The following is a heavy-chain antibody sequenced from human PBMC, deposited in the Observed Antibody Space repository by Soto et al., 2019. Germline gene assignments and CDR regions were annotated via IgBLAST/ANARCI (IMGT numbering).Heavy chain of an antibody. V-gene: IGHV3-11*01. J-gene: IGHJ4*02. D-gene: IGHD3-9*01. CDR2: ISSSGSTI. CDR3: AREDILTGYYRFDY. CDR1: GFTFGDYD. Sequence: GGSLRLSCGASGFTFGDYDVSWIRQAPGKGLEWVSYISSSGSTIYYADSVKGRFTISRDNAKNSLYLQMNSLRAEDTAVYYCAREDILTGYYRFDYWGQGTLVTVSS.